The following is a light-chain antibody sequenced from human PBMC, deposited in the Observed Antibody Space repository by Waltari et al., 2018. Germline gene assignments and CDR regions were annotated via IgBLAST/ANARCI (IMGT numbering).Light chain of an antibody. V-gene: IGLV3-21*04. CDR3: QVWDARSDHVV. Sequence: SYVLTQPPSVSVAPGETATITSGGDNIGSKSGHWYQQRPGQAPAMVIYYDSDRPPGIPERFSGSNSANTATLTISRVEAGDEADYYCQVWDARSDHVVFGGGTKLTVL. J-gene: IGLJ3*02. CDR2: YDS. CDR1: NIGSKS.